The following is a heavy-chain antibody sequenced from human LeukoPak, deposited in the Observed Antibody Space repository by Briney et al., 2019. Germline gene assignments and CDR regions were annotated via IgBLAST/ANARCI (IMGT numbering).Heavy chain of an antibody. V-gene: IGHV1-46*01. D-gene: IGHD5-18*01. CDR2: INPSGGGT. Sequence: ASVKVSCKASGYTFTTYYMHWVRQAPGQGPEWMGIINPSGGGTSYAQKFQDRVTMTRDTSTSTVYMELSSLRSEDTAVYYCARDTAMVNDAFDIWGQGTMVTVSS. CDR1: GYTFTTYY. CDR3: ARDTAMVNDAFDI. J-gene: IGHJ3*02.